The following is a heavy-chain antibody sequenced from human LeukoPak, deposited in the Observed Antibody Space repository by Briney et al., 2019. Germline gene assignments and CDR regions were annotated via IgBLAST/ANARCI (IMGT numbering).Heavy chain of an antibody. CDR1: GCPIYITY. CDR3: AGLGLIAAAGNLDY. D-gene: IGHD6-13*01. Sequence: SETLSFTATGYGCPIYITYWSWIGPLQGMGRNGFGYIYYSGSTNYNPSLKSRVTISVDTSKNQFSLKLSSVTAADTAVYYCAGLGLIAAAGNLDYWGQGTLVTVSS. V-gene: IGHV4-59*12. CDR2: IYYSGST. J-gene: IGHJ4*02.